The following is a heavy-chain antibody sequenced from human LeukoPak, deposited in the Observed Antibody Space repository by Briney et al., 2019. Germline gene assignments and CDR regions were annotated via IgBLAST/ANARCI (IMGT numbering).Heavy chain of an antibody. V-gene: IGHV1-18*04. J-gene: IGHJ3*02. CDR2: ISAYNGNT. CDR3: ASTQSAYCGGDCYLAFDI. D-gene: IGHD2-21*01. CDR1: GYTFTGYY. Sequence: AASVKVSCKASGYTFTGYYMHWVRQAPGQGLEWMGWISAYNGNTNYAQKLQGRVTMTTDTSTSTAYMELRSLRSDDTAVYYCASTQSAYCGGDCYLAFDIWGQGTMVTVSS.